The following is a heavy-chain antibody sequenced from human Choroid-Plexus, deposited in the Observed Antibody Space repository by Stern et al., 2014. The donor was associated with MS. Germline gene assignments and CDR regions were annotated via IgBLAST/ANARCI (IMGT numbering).Heavy chain of an antibody. CDR2: IRNKANSYTT. Sequence: VQLVESGGGLVPPGGSLRLSCVASGFTLSDHYMDWVRQAPGKGLEWVGRIRNKANSYTTQYAASVKGRFVISRDDSKNSLYLQMNSLKSEDTAVYYCVRVSGSSGSDFWGQGTLVSVSS. CDR1: GFTLSDHY. V-gene: IGHV3-72*01. CDR3: VRVSGSSGSDF. D-gene: IGHD6-19*01. J-gene: IGHJ4*02.